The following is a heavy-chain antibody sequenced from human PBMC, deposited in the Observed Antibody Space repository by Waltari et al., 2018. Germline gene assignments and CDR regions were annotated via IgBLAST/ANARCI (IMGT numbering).Heavy chain of an antibody. J-gene: IGHJ4*02. CDR1: GFTVSSSG. V-gene: IGHV3-33*01. CDR3: ASQAPASIAARFDY. Sequence: QVQLVESGGGVVQPGRSLRISCAASGFTVSSSGMHGVRQAPGKGLGWVAVIWYDGSNKYYADSVKGRFTISRDNSKNTLYLQMNSLRAEDTAVYYCASQAPASIAARFDYWGLGTLVTVSS. CDR2: IWYDGSNK. D-gene: IGHD6-6*01.